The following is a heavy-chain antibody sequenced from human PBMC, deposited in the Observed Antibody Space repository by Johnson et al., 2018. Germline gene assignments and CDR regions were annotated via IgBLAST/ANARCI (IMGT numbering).Heavy chain of an antibody. CDR1: GGSISSYY. CDR2: IYYSGRT. CDR3: ARGYCSCCSCYHDAFDI. V-gene: IGHV4-59*01. J-gene: IGHJ3*02. D-gene: IGHD2-15*01. Sequence: QVQLQESGPGLVKPSETLSLTCTVSGGSISSYYWSWIRQPPGKGLEWIGYIYYSGRTNYNPSLKSRVTISVDTSKNQFSLKLSSVAAADTAVYYWARGYCSCCSCYHDAFDIWGQGTMVTVSS.